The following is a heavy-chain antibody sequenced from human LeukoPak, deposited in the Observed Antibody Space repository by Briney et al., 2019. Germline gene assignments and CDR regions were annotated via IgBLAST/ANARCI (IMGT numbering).Heavy chain of an antibody. J-gene: IGHJ4*02. CDR2: INPSGGST. CDR1: GYTFTSYY. V-gene: IGHV1-46*01. Sequence: ASVKVSCKASGYTFTSYYMHWVRQAPGQGLEWMGIINPSGGSTSYAQKFQGRVTMTRDMSTSTVYMELSSLRSEDTALYYCARDRGYCSGGSCYGCDYWGQGTLVTVSS. CDR3: ARDRGYCSGGSCYGCDY. D-gene: IGHD2-15*01.